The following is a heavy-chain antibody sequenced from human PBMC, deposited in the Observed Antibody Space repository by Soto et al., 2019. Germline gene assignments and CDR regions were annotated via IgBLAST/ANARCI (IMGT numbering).Heavy chain of an antibody. CDR2: IVVGSGNT. CDR1: GFTFTSSA. J-gene: IGHJ3*02. Sequence: QMQLVQSGPEVKKPGTSVKVSCKASGFTFTSSAVQWVRQARGQRLEWIGWIVVGSGNTNYAQKFQERVTITRDMSTSTAYMELSSLRSEDTAVYYCAAPMEHYRDAFDIWGQGTMVTVSS. D-gene: IGHD3-10*01. CDR3: AAPMEHYRDAFDI. V-gene: IGHV1-58*01.